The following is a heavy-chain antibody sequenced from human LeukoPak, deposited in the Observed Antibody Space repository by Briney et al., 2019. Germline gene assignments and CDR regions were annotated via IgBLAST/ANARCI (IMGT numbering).Heavy chain of an antibody. CDR3: ARGPDVHCFMDV. CDR1: GGSISSYY. Sequence: SETLSLTCTVSGGSISSYYWSWIRQPAGRGLEWIGRIYTSGSTNYNPSLKSRVTMSVDTSKNQFSLKLSSVTAADTAVYYCARGPDVHCFMDVWGKGTTVTVSS. V-gene: IGHV4-4*07. CDR2: IYTSGST. J-gene: IGHJ6*03. D-gene: IGHD1-14*01.